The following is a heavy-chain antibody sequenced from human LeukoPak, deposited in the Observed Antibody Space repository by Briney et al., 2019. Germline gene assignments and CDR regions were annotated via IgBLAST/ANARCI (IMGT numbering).Heavy chain of an antibody. CDR2: IYSGGST. V-gene: IGHV3-53*01. J-gene: IGHJ6*02. D-gene: IGHD2-2*02. CDR1: GFTVSSNY. Sequence: GSLRLSCAASGFTVSSNYMSWVRQAPGKGLEWVSVIYSGGSTYYADSVKGRFTISRDNSKNTLYLQMNSLGAEDTAVYYCARGPVVPAAIRAYYYYYYGMDVWGQGTTVTVSS. CDR3: ARGPVVPAAIRAYYYYYYGMDV.